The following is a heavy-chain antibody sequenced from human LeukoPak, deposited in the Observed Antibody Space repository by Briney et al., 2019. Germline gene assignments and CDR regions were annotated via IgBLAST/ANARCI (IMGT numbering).Heavy chain of an antibody. CDR2: IHHSGST. Sequence: SGTLSLTCAVSGGSIISGNWWSWVRQPPGKGLEWIGEIHHSGSTNYNPSLKSRVTISVDKSKNQFSLKLTSVTAADTAVYYCARHGGVKWELLRGGYYYYYGMDVWGQGTTVTVSS. CDR1: GGSIISGNW. D-gene: IGHD1-26*01. V-gene: IGHV4-4*02. J-gene: IGHJ6*02. CDR3: ARHGGVKWELLRGGYYYYYGMDV.